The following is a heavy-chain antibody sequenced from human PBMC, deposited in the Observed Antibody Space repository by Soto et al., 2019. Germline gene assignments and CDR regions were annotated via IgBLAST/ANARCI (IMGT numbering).Heavy chain of an antibody. CDR2: IHDSGST. D-gene: IGHD6-13*01. V-gene: IGHV4-59*11. Sequence: QVQLQESGPGLVKPSETLSLTCTVSGGSISSHHWRWIRQPPGKGPECIGSIHDSGSTTYNPSLKRRGTIAVDTSKNQFSLSMTSVTAADTAVYYWARGGASSIWLDYWGQGILVTVSS. CDR3: ARGGASSIWLDY. J-gene: IGHJ4*02. CDR1: GGSISSHH.